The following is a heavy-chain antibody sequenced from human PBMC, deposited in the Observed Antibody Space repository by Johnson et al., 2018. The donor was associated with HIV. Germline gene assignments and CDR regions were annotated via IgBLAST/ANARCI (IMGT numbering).Heavy chain of an antibody. J-gene: IGHJ3*02. CDR1: GFTFRDYY. D-gene: IGHD6-6*01. V-gene: IGHV3-11*04. CDR2: ISSSGKST. CDR3: ARDTSIAAARAFDI. Sequence: QVQLVESGGGLVKPGGSLRLSCAASGFTFRDYYMSWIRQAPGKGLEWVSYISSSGKSTNYADSVKGRFTISRDNAKNSLSLQMNSLRAEDTAVYYCARDTSIAAARAFDIWGQGTMVTVSS.